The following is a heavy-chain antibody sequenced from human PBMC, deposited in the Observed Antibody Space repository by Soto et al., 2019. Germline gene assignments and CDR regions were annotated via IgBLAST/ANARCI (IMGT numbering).Heavy chain of an antibody. J-gene: IGHJ4*02. V-gene: IGHV3-30-3*01. Sequence: QVQLVESGGGVVQPGRSLRLSCAASGFTFSSYAMHWVRQAPGKGLEWVAVISYDGSNKYYADSVKGRFTISRDNSKNTLYLQMNSLRDEDTAVYYCARDPPPYYYDSSGFYPFDYWGQGTLVTVSS. CDR2: ISYDGSNK. CDR3: ARDPPPYYYDSSGFYPFDY. D-gene: IGHD3-22*01. CDR1: GFTFSSYA.